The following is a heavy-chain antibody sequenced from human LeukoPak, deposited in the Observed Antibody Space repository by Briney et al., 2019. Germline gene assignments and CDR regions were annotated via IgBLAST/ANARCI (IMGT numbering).Heavy chain of an antibody. CDR2: IFYSGTT. D-gene: IGHD4-17*01. CDR1: GDSISRDY. J-gene: IGHJ6*03. V-gene: IGHV4-59*08. CDR3: ARTRPQDHGTSYMDV. Sequence: PSETLSLTCNVSGDSISRDYWSWIRQSPEKGLEWIGFIFYSGTTTYNPSLQSRVTISVDASKNQLSLKLTSETAADTAVYYCARTRPQDHGTSYMDVWGKGTTVSVSS.